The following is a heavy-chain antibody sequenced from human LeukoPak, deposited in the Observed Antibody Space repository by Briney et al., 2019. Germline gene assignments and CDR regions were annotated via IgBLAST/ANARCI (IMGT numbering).Heavy chain of an antibody. V-gene: IGHV3-30-3*01. CDR1: GFTFRNYV. Sequence: GGSLRLSCEASGFTFRNYVIHWVRQAPGEGLEWVAVTSSDLNVKLYADSVKGRFTISRDNSRSTLYLQMNSLRPEDTAIYYCAREGYYGSGSPPSLYFDYWGQGTLVTVSS. CDR2: TSSDLNVK. D-gene: IGHD3-10*01. CDR3: AREGYYGSGSPPSLYFDY. J-gene: IGHJ4*02.